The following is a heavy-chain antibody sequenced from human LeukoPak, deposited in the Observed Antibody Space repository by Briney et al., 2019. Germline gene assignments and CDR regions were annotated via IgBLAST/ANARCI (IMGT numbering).Heavy chain of an antibody. D-gene: IGHD5-18*01. CDR3: ARVRGYSYGELDY. Sequence: SQTLSLTCTVSGGSISSGGYYWSWIRQHPGKGLEWIGYISYSGSTYYNPSLNSRVTISVGTSKSQFSLKLSSVTAADTAVYYCARVRGYSYGELDYWGQEPWSPSPQ. CDR1: GGSISSGGYY. J-gene: IGHJ4*01. CDR2: ISYSGST. V-gene: IGHV4-31*03.